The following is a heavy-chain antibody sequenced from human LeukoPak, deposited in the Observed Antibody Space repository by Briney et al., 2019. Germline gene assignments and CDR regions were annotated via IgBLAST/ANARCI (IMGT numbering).Heavy chain of an antibody. D-gene: IGHD2-2*02. CDR1: GFTFSSYG. CDR3: AREGYLGYCSSTSCYNGAFDI. V-gene: IGHV3-33*01. J-gene: IGHJ3*02. Sequence: GRSLRLSCAASGFTFSSYGMHWVRQAPGKGLEWVAVIWYDGSNKYYADSVKGRFTISRDNSKNTLYLQMNSLRAEDTAVYYCAREGYLGYCSSTSCYNGAFDIWGQGTMVTVSS. CDR2: IWYDGSNK.